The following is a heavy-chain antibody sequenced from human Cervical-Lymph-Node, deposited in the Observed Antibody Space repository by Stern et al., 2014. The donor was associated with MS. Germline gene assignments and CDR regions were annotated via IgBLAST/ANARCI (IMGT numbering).Heavy chain of an antibody. CDR1: GYSFTGNY. D-gene: IGHD5-18*01. CDR3: ARERGRAGPAMADY. V-gene: IGHV1-2*06. J-gene: IGHJ4*02. CDR2: ANPTSGDS. Sequence: VQLVESGAEVKKPGASVKVSCKAAGYSFTGNYIHWLPQAPGPGLEWMGRANPTSGDSNYALKFQGRVTMTRDTSISTAYMNLNRLGIDDTAVYYCARERGRAGPAMADYWGQGTLVTVSS.